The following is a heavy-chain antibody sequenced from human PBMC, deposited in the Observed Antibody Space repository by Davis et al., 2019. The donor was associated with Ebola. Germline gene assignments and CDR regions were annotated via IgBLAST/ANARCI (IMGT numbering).Heavy chain of an antibody. V-gene: IGHV1-24*01. Sequence: ASVQVSCKVSEYTLAELSIHWVRQVPGKGLEWMGSFDPEHGGAFYSQKFQGRVTMIDDTSTDTAYMELSSLKTEDTAVYYCTPDIVLVPAAISYYYGMDVWGQGTTVTVSS. CDR2: FDPEHGGA. D-gene: IGHD2-2*01. CDR1: EYTLAELS. CDR3: TPDIVLVPAAISYYYGMDV. J-gene: IGHJ6*02.